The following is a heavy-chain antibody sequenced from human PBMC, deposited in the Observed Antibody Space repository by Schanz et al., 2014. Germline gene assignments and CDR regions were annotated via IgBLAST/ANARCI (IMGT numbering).Heavy chain of an antibody. Sequence: EGQLLESGGGLIQPGGSLRLSCAASGFTFSTYAMSWVRQAPGKGLEWVSAISGSGGSTYYADSVKDRFTVSRDNSKNTVYLQMNRLRAEDTAVYYCARDNYYGSGSCAYWGQGTLVTVSS. CDR3: ARDNYYGSGSCAY. V-gene: IGHV3-23*01. CDR1: GFTFSTYA. J-gene: IGHJ4*02. D-gene: IGHD3-10*01. CDR2: ISGSGGST.